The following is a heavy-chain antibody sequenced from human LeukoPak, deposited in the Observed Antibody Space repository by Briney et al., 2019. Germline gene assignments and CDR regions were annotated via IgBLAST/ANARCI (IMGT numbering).Heavy chain of an antibody. V-gene: IGHV3-48*04. CDR2: ISSSSSTI. D-gene: IGHD5-12*01. CDR1: GFTFSSYS. Sequence: GGSLRLSCAASGFTFSSYSMNWVRQAPGKGLEWVSYISSSSSTIYYADSVEGRFTISRDHAKNSLYLQMNRLRAEDTAVYYCARANYDSFFDYWGQGTLVTVSS. CDR3: ARANYDSFFDY. J-gene: IGHJ4*02.